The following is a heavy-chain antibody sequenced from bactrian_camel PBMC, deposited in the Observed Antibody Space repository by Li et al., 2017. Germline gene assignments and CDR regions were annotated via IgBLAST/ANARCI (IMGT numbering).Heavy chain of an antibody. CDR2: IEILGGDT. J-gene: IGHJ4*01. CDR1: GYTVALRF. V-gene: IGHV3S31*01. CDR3: RVVCMVGNY. D-gene: IGHD2*01. Sequence: DVQLVESGGGSVQTGGSLTLSCAASGYTVALRFMAWFRQAPGKEREGVATIEILGGDTYYADSAKGRFTISQDNAKNAVYLQMNSLQIEDTAMYYCRVVCMVGNYWGQGTQVTVS.